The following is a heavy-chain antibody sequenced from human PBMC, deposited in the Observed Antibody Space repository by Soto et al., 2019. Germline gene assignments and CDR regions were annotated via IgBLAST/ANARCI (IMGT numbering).Heavy chain of an antibody. J-gene: IGHJ6*03. CDR2: ISDGSTYM. CDR3: ARGPRLFYYYYMDV. CDR1: GFTFNSHS. Sequence: GGSLGLSCAAPGFTFNSHSMNWARQAPGKGLEWASSISDGSTYMHYADSVKGRFTISRGNAKNSLYLQMNSLRVEDTAVYYCARGPRLFYYYYMDVWGKGTTVTVSS. D-gene: IGHD6-25*01. V-gene: IGHV3-21*01.